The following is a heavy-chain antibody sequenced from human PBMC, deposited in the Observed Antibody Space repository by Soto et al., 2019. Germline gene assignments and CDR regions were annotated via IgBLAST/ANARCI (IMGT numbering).Heavy chain of an antibody. V-gene: IGHV3-11*01. Sequence: GGSLRLSCAASGFTFSDYYMSWIRQAPGKGLEWVSYISSSGSTIYYADSVKGRFTISRDNAKNSLYLQMNSLRAEDTAVYYCARDRSRPGCSGGSCYSSYFDYWGQGTLVTVSS. CDR1: GFTFSDYY. J-gene: IGHJ4*02. CDR3: ARDRSRPGCSGGSCYSSYFDY. D-gene: IGHD2-15*01. CDR2: ISSSGSTI.